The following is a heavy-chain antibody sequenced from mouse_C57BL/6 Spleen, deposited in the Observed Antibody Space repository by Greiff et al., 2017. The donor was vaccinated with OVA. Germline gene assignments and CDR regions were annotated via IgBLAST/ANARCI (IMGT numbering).Heavy chain of an antibody. V-gene: IGHV6-3*01. CDR3: TGFYYYAMDY. CDR2: IRLKSDNYAT. J-gene: IGHJ4*01. CDR1: GFTFSNYW. Sequence: EVKLMESGGGLVQPGGSMKLSCVASGFTFSNYWMNWVRQSPEKGLEWVAQIRLKSDNYATHYAESVKGRFTISRDDSKSSVYLQMNNLRAEDTGIYYCTGFYYYAMDYWGQGTSVTVSS.